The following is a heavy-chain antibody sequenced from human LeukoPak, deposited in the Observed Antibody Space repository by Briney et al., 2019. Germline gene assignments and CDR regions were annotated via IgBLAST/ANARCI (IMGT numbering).Heavy chain of an antibody. Sequence: ASVKVSCKVSGDTLAELSIHWLRQAGGKGLEWMGGFDVEKGETIYSQKFQSRVIMTEDISTDTAYLDLSSLISEDTAVYYCATELRLGGLDVWGQGTTVTVSS. CDR1: GDTLAELS. J-gene: IGHJ6*02. CDR3: ATELRLGGLDV. CDR2: FDVEKGET. D-gene: IGHD3-3*01. V-gene: IGHV1-24*01.